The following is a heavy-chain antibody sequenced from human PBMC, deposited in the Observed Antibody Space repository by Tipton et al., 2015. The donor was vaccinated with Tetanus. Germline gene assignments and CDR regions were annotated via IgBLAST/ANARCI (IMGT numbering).Heavy chain of an antibody. CDR2: INTDKGST. V-gene: IGHV1-18*01. CDR1: GYTFTSFG. J-gene: IGHJ4*02. Sequence: SGPEVKKPGASVKVSCKASGYTFTSFGINWVRQAPGQGLEWMGWINTDKGSTNYAQNLQGRVIMTTDTSTLTAYMELRSLRSDDTAVYYCARGGTMDYWGQGTLVTVSA. D-gene: IGHD1-1*01. CDR3: ARGGTMDY.